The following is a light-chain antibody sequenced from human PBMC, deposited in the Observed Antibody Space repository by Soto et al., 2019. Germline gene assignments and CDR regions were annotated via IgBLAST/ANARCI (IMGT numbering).Light chain of an antibody. CDR2: KDS. J-gene: IGLJ1*01. V-gene: IGLV3-27*01. Sequence: SYELTRPSSVSGSPGQTARITCSGDVLAKKYARWFQQKPGQAPVLVIYKDSERPSGIPERFSGSSSGTTVTLTISGAQVEDEADYYCYSAADNNDYVFGTGTKVTVL. CDR1: VLAKKY. CDR3: YSAADNNDYV.